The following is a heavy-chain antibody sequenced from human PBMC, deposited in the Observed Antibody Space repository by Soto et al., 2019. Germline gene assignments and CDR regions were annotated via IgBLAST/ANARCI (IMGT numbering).Heavy chain of an antibody. V-gene: IGHV1-18*01. CDR2: ISAYNGNT. CDR3: ARGSGYSSGWRKDAFDI. J-gene: IGHJ3*02. Sequence: ASLKVSCKASGYTFTSYGISWVLQAPGQGLEWMGWISAYNGNTNYAQKLQGRVTMTTDTSTSTAYMELRSLRSDDTAVYYCARGSGYSSGWRKDAFDIWGQGTMVTVS. D-gene: IGHD6-19*01. CDR1: GYTFTSYG.